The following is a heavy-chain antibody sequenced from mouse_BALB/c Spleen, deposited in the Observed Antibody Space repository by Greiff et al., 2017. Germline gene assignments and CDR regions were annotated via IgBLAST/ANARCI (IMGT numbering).Heavy chain of an antibody. CDR3: ARGYYGNPYYFDY. CDR2: IYPYNGGT. J-gene: IGHJ2*01. Sequence: VQLQQSGPELVKPGASVKISCKASGYTFTDYNMHWVKQSHGKSLEWIGYIYPYNGGTGYNQKFKSKATLTVDNSSSTAYMELRSLTSEDSAVYYCARGYYGNPYYFDYWGQGTTLTVSS. CDR1: GYTFTDYN. V-gene: IGHV1S29*02. D-gene: IGHD2-1*01.